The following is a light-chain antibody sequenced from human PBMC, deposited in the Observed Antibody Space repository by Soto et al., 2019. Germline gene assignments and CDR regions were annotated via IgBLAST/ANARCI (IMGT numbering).Light chain of an antibody. CDR2: DVN. Sequence: QSALTQPASVSGSPGQSITISCTGTGSDIGAYNFVSWYQQHPGKAPKLMLYDVNIRLSGVSNRFSGSKSGNTASLTISGLQAEDEADYYCTSWTTSTTMIFGGGTKVTVL. J-gene: IGLJ2*01. V-gene: IGLV2-14*03. CDR1: GSDIGAYNF. CDR3: TSWTTSTTMI.